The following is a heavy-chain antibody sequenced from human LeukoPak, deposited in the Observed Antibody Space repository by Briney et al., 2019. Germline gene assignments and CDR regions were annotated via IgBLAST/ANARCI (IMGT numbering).Heavy chain of an antibody. CDR1: GGTFSSYT. J-gene: IGHJ5*02. D-gene: IGHD1-26*01. CDR2: VSAYNGNT. CDR3: ARDNSVGDYAWWFDP. V-gene: IGHV1-18*01. Sequence: ASVKVSCKASGGTFSSYTITWVRQAPGQGLEWMGWVSAYNGNTNYAQRLQGRVTMTRDMSTSTDYMELSSLRSEDTAVYYCARDNSVGDYAWWFDPWGQGTLVTVSS.